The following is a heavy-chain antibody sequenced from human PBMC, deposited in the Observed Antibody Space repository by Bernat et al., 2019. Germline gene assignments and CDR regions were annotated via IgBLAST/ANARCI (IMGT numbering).Heavy chain of an antibody. CDR1: GFTFSSYA. D-gene: IGHD5-12*01. CDR2: ISYDGSNK. Sequence: QVQLVESGGGVVQPGRSLRLSCAASGFTFSSYAMHWVRQAPGKGLEWVAVISYDGSNKYYADSVKGRFTISRDNSKNTLYLQMNSLRAEDTAVYYCASGLVADSDYWGQGTLVTVSS. J-gene: IGHJ4*02. V-gene: IGHV3-30-3*01. CDR3: ASGLVADSDY.